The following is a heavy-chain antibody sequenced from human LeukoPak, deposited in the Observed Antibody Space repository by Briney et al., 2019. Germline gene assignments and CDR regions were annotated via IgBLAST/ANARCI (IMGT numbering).Heavy chain of an antibody. V-gene: IGHV3-9*01. J-gene: IGHJ4*02. CDR2: ISWNSGSI. CDR1: GFTFDDYA. Sequence: GRSLRLSCAASGFTFDDYAMHWVRHAPGKGLEWVSGISWNSGSIGYADSVKGRFTISRDNAKNSLYLQMNSLRAEDTALYYCAKDIGRIAARYNFDYWGQGTLVNVSS. CDR3: AKDIGRIAARYNFDY. D-gene: IGHD6-6*01.